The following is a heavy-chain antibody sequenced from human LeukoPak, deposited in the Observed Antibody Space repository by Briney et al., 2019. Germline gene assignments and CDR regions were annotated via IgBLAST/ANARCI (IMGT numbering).Heavy chain of an antibody. D-gene: IGHD6-19*01. CDR3: AKGEQWLVRVSVDY. CDR1: GFTFSSYA. V-gene: IGHV3-30*04. Sequence: GGSLRLSCAASGFTFSSYAMHWVRQAPGKGLEWVAVISYDGSNKYYADSVKGRFTISRDNAKNSLYLQMNSLRAEDTALYYCAKGEQWLVRVSVDYWGQGTLVTVSS. CDR2: ISYDGSNK. J-gene: IGHJ4*02.